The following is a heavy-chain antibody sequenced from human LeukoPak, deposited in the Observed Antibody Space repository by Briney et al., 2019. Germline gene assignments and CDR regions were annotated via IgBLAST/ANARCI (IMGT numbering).Heavy chain of an antibody. Sequence: GGSLRLSCAASGFTFSNYNMNWVRQAPGKGLEWVSCISTRSTYIYYADSVKGRFTISRDNAKNSLYLQMNSLRADDTAVYYCSREEEWYASGTYYKGFDSWGQGTLVTVSS. CDR2: ISTRSTYI. CDR3: SREEEWYASGTYYKGFDS. J-gene: IGHJ4*02. CDR1: GFTFSNYN. D-gene: IGHD3-10*01. V-gene: IGHV3-21*01.